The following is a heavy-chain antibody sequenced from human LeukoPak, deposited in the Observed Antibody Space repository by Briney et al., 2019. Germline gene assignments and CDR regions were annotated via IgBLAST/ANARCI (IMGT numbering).Heavy chain of an antibody. V-gene: IGHV4-59*11. D-gene: IGHD4-17*01. CDR2: ISYIGST. Sequence: PSETLSLTCVVSTDSFSSHYWTWIRQPPGKGLEWIGYISYIGSTNYNPSLKSRVTISIDTSKNQFSLKLTSVTAADTAVYYCARDLVTVAKGFDIWGQGTMVSVSS. J-gene: IGHJ3*02. CDR1: TDSFSSHY. CDR3: ARDLVTVAKGFDI.